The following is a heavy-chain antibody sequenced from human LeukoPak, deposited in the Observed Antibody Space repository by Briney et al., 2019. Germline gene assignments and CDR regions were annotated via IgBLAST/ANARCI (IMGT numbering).Heavy chain of an antibody. V-gene: IGHV1-69*05. CDR1: GGTFSSYA. CDR2: IIPIFGTA. CDR3: ARRFNYYDSSGYYQGFYFDY. D-gene: IGHD3-22*01. J-gene: IGHJ4*02. Sequence: ASVKVSCKASGGTFSSYAISWVRQAPGQGLEWMGGIIPIFGTANYAQKFQGRVTITTDESTSTAYMELSSLRSDDTAVYYCARRFNYYDSSGYYQGFYFDYWGLGTLVTVSS.